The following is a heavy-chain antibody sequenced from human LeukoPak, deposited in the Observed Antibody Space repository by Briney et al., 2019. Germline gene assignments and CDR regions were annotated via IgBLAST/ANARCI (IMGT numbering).Heavy chain of an antibody. CDR2: MNPNSGNT. J-gene: IGHJ4*02. CDR1: GYTFTNYD. CDR3: ARAPWGGPSYFDY. D-gene: IGHD1-26*01. V-gene: IGHV1-8*01. Sequence: ASVKVSCKASGYTFTNYDINWVRQAAGQGLEWMGWMNPNSGNTGYAQKFQGRVTMTRNTSISTAYMELSSLKSEDTAVYYCARAPWGGPSYFDYWGQGTLVTVSS.